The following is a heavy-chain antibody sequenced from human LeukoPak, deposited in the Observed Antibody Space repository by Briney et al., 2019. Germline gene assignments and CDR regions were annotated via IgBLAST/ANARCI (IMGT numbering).Heavy chain of an antibody. D-gene: IGHD4-23*01. CDR1: GGTFSSYA. Sequence: SVKVSCKASGGTFSSYAISWVRQAPGQGLEWMGGIIPIFGTANYAQKFQGRVTITTDESTSTAYMELCSLRSEDTAVYYCARFIGGNRRYFDYWGQGTLVTVSS. V-gene: IGHV1-69*05. J-gene: IGHJ4*02. CDR2: IIPIFGTA. CDR3: ARFIGGNRRYFDY.